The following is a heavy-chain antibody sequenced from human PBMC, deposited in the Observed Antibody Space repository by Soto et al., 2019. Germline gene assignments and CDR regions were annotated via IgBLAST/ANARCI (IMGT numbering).Heavy chain of an antibody. CDR1: GGSISSYY. V-gene: IGHV4-59*01. CDR2: IYYSGST. J-gene: IGHJ2*01. Sequence: QVQLQESGPGLVKPSETLSLTCTVSGGSISSYYWSWIRQPPGKGLEWIGYIYYSGSTNYNPSLKSRVTISVDTSKNQFSLKLSSVTAADTAVYYCARRGTYSGSLSWYFDLWGRGTLVTVSS. CDR3: ARRGTYSGSLSWYFDL. D-gene: IGHD1-26*01.